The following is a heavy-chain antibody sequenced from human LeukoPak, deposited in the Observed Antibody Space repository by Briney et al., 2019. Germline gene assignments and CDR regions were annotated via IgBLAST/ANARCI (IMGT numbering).Heavy chain of an antibody. CDR2: ITASGSNT. D-gene: IGHD1-14*01. CDR1: GFTFSYFA. CDR3: AKPDGPDY. V-gene: IGHV3-23*01. Sequence: GGSLRLSCAASGFTFSYFAVSWVRQAPGRGLEWVSTITASGSNTFYADSVKGRFTISRDNSKNTLSLQMNSLRAEDTAVYYCAKPDGPDYWGQGTLVTVSS. J-gene: IGHJ4*02.